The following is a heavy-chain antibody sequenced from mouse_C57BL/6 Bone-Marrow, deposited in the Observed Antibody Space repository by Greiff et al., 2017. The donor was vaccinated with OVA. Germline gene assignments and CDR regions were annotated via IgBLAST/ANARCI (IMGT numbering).Heavy chain of an antibody. CDR1: GYTFTSYW. Sequence: QVQLQQPGAELVKPGASVKLSCKASGYTFTSYWMHWVKQRPGQGLEWIGEIDPSDSYTNYNQKFKGKSTLTVDKSSSTAYMQLSSLTSEDSAVYYCASHDYDVSWFAYWGQGTLVTVSA. CDR3: ASHDYDVSWFAY. J-gene: IGHJ3*01. V-gene: IGHV1-69*01. CDR2: IDPSDSYT. D-gene: IGHD2-4*01.